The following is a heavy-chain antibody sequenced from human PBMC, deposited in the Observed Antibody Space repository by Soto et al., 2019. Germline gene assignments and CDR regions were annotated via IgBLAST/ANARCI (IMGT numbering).Heavy chain of an antibody. CDR2: ISGSGGST. J-gene: IGHJ4*02. CDR1: GFTFSSYA. CDR3: AKMTHRYSSSPYYFDY. V-gene: IGHV3-23*01. Sequence: PGGSLRLSCAASGFTFSSYAMSWVRQAPGKGLEWVSAISGSGGSTYYADSVKGRFTISRDNSKNTLYLQMNSLRAEDTAVYYCAKMTHRYSSSPYYFDYWGQGTLVTVSS. D-gene: IGHD6-6*01.